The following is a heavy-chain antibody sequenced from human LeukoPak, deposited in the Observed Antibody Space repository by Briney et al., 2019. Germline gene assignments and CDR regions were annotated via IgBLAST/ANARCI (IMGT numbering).Heavy chain of an antibody. J-gene: IGHJ4*02. V-gene: IGHV3-7*01. CDR3: ARDSRTAPGTMDY. CDR1: GFTFSNYW. Sequence: GGSLRLSCAASGFTFSNYWMSWVRQAPGKGLEWVANIKQDGSDRHYVDSVKGRFTISRDNAKNSLYLQMNSLRAEDTAVYYCARDSRTAPGTMDYWGQGTLVTVSS. CDR2: IKQDGSDR. D-gene: IGHD6-13*01.